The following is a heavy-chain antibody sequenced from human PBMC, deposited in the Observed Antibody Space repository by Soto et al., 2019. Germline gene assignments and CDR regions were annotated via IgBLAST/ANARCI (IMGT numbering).Heavy chain of an antibody. V-gene: IGHV3-33*01. CDR2: IWYDGSNK. CDR3: ARSYYYDSSGYYRSFFQH. D-gene: IGHD3-22*01. Sequence: QVQLVESGGGVVQPGRSLRLSCAASGFTFSSYGMHWVRQAPGKGLERVAVIWYDGSNKYYADSVKGRFTISRANSKNTLYLQMTRLRAEATAVSYCARSYYYDSSGYYRSFFQHWGQGTLVTVSP. CDR1: GFTFSSYG. J-gene: IGHJ1*01.